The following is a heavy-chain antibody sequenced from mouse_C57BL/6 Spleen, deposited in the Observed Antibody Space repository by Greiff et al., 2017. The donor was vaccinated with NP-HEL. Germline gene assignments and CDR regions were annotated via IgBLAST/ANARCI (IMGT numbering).Heavy chain of an antibody. V-gene: IGHV1-80*01. CDR3: ARVTTVHYAMDY. J-gene: IGHJ4*01. Sequence: QVHVKQSGAELVKPGASVKISCKASGYAFSSYWMNWVKQRPGKGLEWIGQIYPGDGDTNYNGKFKGKATLTADKSSSTAYMQLSSLTSEDSAVYFCARVTTVHYAMDYWGQGTSVTVSS. CDR2: IYPGDGDT. D-gene: IGHD2-1*01. CDR1: GYAFSSYW.